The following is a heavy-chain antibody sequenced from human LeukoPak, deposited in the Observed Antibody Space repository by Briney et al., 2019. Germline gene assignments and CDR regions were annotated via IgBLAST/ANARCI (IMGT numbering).Heavy chain of an antibody. CDR1: GFTLSSYA. Sequence: GGSLRLSCAASGFTLSSYAMSWVRQAPGKGLEWVSAISGSGGSTYYADSVKGRFTISRDNSKNTLYLQMNSLRAEDTAEYYCAKDRSSSSSFRFDPWGQGTLVTVSS. D-gene: IGHD6-6*01. J-gene: IGHJ5*02. V-gene: IGHV3-23*01. CDR2: ISGSGGST. CDR3: AKDRSSSSSFRFDP.